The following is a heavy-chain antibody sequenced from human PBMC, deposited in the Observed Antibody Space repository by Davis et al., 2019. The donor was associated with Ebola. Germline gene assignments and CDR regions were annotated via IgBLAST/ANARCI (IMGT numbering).Heavy chain of an antibody. V-gene: IGHV4-38-2*02. D-gene: IGHD3-9*01. J-gene: IGHJ5*02. CDR1: DYSITSVFY. CDR3: ARAYYDIRFDP. Sequence: SETLSLTCTVSDYSITSVFYWGWIRQPPGKALEWIGSISYSGSTYYNPSLKSRVTISVDTSKNQFSLKLHSVTAADTAVYYCARAYYDIRFDPWGQGTLVTVSS. CDR2: ISYSGST.